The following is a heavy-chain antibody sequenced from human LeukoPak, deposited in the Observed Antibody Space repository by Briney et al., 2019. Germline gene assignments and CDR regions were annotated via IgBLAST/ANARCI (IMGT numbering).Heavy chain of an antibody. CDR1: GYTLTELS. CDR2: FDPEDGET. Sequence: GASVTVSCKVSGYTLTELSMHWVRQAPGKGLEWMGGFDPEDGETIYAQKFQGRVTMTEDTSTDTAYMELSSLRSEDTAVYYCATTLPWFGELFSRPSYYFDYWGQGTLVTVSS. V-gene: IGHV1-24*01. J-gene: IGHJ4*02. D-gene: IGHD3-10*01. CDR3: ATTLPWFGELFSRPSYYFDY.